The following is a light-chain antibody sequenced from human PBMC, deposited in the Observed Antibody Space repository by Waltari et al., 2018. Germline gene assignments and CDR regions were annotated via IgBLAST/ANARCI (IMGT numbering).Light chain of an antibody. J-gene: IGKJ4*01. CDR2: GAS. CDR1: RSVSTY. CDR3: QQYSSSPLT. V-gene: IGKV3-20*01. Sequence: LTQSPATLSLSPGERATLSCRDSRSVSTYLVWYQQKPGQAPRLLIFGASNRATGIPDRFSGGGSGTEFTLTISSLEPEDFAVYYCQQYSSSPLTFGGGTKVDIK.